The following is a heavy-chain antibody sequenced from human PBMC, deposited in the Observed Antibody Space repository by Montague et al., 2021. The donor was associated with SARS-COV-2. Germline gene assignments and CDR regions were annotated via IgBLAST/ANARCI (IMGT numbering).Heavy chain of an antibody. CDR2: INYSGST. CDR1: GDSMDNYY. CDR3: ARAPIYRSSWYAYFDY. J-gene: IGHJ4*02. Sequence: SETLSLTCTVSGDSMDNYYWSWIRQPPGKGLEWIGYINYSGSTHYNPSXXGRVTLSKDTSKNQFSLRLTSVTAADTAMYFCARAPIYRSSWYAYFDYWGQGTLVTVSS. D-gene: IGHD6-13*01. V-gene: IGHV4-59*01.